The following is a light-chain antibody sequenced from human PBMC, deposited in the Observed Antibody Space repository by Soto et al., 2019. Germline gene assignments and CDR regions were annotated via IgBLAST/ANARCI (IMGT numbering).Light chain of an antibody. Sequence: QSVLTQPASVSGSPGQSITISCTGTSGDVGGYNYVSWYQHHPGKAPKLMIYEVSNRPSGVSNRFSGSKSGNTASLTIYGLQAEDEADYYCSSYTSSSVVIFGGGTKLTVL. CDR1: SGDVGGYNY. J-gene: IGLJ2*01. V-gene: IGLV2-14*01. CDR3: SSYTSSSVVI. CDR2: EVS.